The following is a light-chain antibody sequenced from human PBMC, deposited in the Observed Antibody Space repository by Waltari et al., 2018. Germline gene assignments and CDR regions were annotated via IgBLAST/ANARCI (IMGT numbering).Light chain of an antibody. J-gene: IGLJ2*01. V-gene: IGLV3-25*03. Sequence: SYRLTQPPSVSVSPGQTARITCSGEAVPKQYSYWFQQKSGQAPLLIIYKDSERPSGIPERFSGSGSGTTVTLTISGVQAEDEADYYCQSADRSGTYRVFGGGTKLTVL. CDR2: KDS. CDR1: AVPKQY. CDR3: QSADRSGTYRV.